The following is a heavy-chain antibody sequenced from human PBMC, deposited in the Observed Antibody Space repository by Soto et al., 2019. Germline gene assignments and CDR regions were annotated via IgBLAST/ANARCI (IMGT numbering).Heavy chain of an antibody. CDR3: ARGSIAVAGKSMSYFDY. Sequence: QVQLVQSGAEVKKPGASVKVSCKASGYTFTSYGISWVRQAPGQGLEWMGWISAYNGNTNYAQKLQGRVTMTTDTSKSTAYVALRSLRSDDTALYYCARGSIAVAGKSMSYFDYWGQGNLVHVSS. D-gene: IGHD6-19*01. J-gene: IGHJ4*02. CDR2: ISAYNGNT. V-gene: IGHV1-18*01. CDR1: GYTFTSYG.